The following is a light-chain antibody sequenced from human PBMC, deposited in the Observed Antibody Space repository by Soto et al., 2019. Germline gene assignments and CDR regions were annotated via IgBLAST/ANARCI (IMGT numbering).Light chain of an antibody. CDR1: QSVSSSY. J-gene: IGKJ4*01. CDR2: GAS. V-gene: IGKV3-20*01. CDR3: QQYGTSVVT. Sequence: EIVLTQSPGTLSLSPGERATLSCRASQSVSSSYLAWYQQKPGQAPRLLIYGASSRATGIPDRFSGSGSGTDFTLTISRLEPEDFAVYYCQQYGTSVVTFGCGTKVEI.